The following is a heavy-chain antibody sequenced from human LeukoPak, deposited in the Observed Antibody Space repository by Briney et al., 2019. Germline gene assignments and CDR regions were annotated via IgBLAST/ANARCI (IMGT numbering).Heavy chain of an antibody. CDR1: GFTFGTYS. CDR3: AKDVRVGGGGMDV. D-gene: IGHD1-26*01. V-gene: IGHV3-30-3*01. Sequence: GRSLRLSCAASGFTFGTYSMHWVRQAPGKGLEWVAIISYDGSQKYHADSVKGRFTISRDDAKNSLYLQMNSLRAEDTAVYYCAKDVRVGGGGMDVWGQGTPVTVSS. J-gene: IGHJ6*02. CDR2: ISYDGSQK.